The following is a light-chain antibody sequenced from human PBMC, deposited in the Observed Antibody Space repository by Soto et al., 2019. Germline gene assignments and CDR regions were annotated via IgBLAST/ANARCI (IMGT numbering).Light chain of an antibody. CDR2: DAS. V-gene: IGKV3-15*01. CDR3: HQYDKWPQT. CDR1: QSVSSN. Sequence: EIVMTQSAATLSVSPGESATLSCRASQSVSSNLAWHQQKPGQAPRILMYDASTRATGISARFSGSGSETEFTLTISSLQSEDFAVYYCHQYDKWPQTFGPGTKVDIK. J-gene: IGKJ1*01.